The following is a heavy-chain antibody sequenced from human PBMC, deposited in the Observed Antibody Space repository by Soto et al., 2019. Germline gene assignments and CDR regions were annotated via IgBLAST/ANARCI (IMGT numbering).Heavy chain of an antibody. CDR3: ARGGGYDFWRGANWFDP. CDR1: GGSISSGDYY. Sequence: SETLSLTCTVSGGSISSGDYYWSWIRQPPGKGLEWIGYIYYSGSTYYNPSLKSRVTISVDTSKNQFSLKLSSVTAADTAVYYCARGGGYDFWRGANWFDPWGQGTLVTVSS. V-gene: IGHV4-30-4*01. J-gene: IGHJ5*02. CDR2: IYYSGST. D-gene: IGHD3-3*01.